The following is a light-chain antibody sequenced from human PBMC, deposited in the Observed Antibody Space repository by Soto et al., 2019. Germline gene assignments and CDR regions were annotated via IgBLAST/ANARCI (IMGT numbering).Light chain of an antibody. V-gene: IGKV3-20*01. CDR2: GAS. J-gene: IGKJ2*01. CDR1: QSVSSSY. Sequence: EIVLTQSPGTLSLSPGERATLSCRASQSVSSSYLAWYQQKPGQAPRLLIYGASSRATGIADRFSGSASGTDFTLTISRLEPEDFAVYYCQQYGSSPPNTFGQGTKLEIK. CDR3: QQYGSSPPNT.